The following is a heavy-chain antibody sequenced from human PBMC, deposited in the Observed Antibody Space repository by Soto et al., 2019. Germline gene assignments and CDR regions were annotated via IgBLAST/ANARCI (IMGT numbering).Heavy chain of an antibody. CDR1: GFSLSTSGVG. CDR2: IYWNDDK. Sequence: QITLKESGPTLVKPTQTLTLTCTFSGFSLSTSGVGVGWIRQPPGKALEWLALIYWNDDKRYSPSLKSRLTIPKDTSKNQVVLTMTNMDPVDTAPYYCALRRKYYDIWTGYSDDYFDYWGQGTLVTVSS. D-gene: IGHD3-9*01. J-gene: IGHJ4*02. CDR3: ALRRKYYDIWTGYSDDYFDY. V-gene: IGHV2-5*01.